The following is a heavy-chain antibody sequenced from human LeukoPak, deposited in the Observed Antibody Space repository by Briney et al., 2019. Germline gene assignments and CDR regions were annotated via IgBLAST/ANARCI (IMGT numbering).Heavy chain of an antibody. CDR1: GFTFSSYA. V-gene: IGHV3-7*01. D-gene: IGHD6-6*01. CDR2: IKQAGSEK. CDR3: ARDLSSSYSP. Sequence: GGSLRLSCAASGFTFSSYAMSWVRQAPGKGLEWVANIKQAGSEKYYVDSVKGRFTISRDNAKNSLYLQMNSLRAEDTAVYYCARDLSSSYSPWGQGTLVTVSS. J-gene: IGHJ5*02.